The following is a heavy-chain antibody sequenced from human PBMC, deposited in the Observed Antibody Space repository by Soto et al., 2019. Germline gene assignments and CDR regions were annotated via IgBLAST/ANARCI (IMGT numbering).Heavy chain of an antibody. CDR1: GFTVSTYG. CDR2: ISRDGGTK. V-gene: IGHV3-30*03. Sequence: QVQLVESGGGVGQPGRSLRLSCAVSGFTVSTYGMHWVRQAPGKGLEWVAVISRDGGTKYYADSVKGRFTISRDNSRNTLFLEMNSLRGEDMAVYYCTGEVASRYWGQGTLVTVSS. CDR3: TGEVASRY. J-gene: IGHJ4*02. D-gene: IGHD2-8*02.